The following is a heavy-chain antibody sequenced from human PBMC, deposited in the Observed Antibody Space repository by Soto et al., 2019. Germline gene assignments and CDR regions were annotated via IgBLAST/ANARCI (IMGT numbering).Heavy chain of an antibody. V-gene: IGHV1-18*04. Sequence: QVRLVQSGAELKKPGASVKVSCKASGNPFISYAISWVRQAPGQGLEWMGRFSVYNGNTIYAQKFHDRLTVTTETSTTTAYMELRSLTSDDTAVYYCATGANFYYDTSRYWGQGTLVTVSS. D-gene: IGHD3-22*01. CDR1: GNPFISYA. J-gene: IGHJ4*02. CDR3: ATGANFYYDTSRY. CDR2: FSVYNGNT.